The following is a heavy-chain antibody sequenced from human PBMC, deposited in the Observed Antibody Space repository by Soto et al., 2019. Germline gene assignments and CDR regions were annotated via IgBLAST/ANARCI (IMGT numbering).Heavy chain of an antibody. CDR1: GFIFSNYG. D-gene: IGHD3-3*01. Sequence: QVQLVESGGGVVQPGRSRRLSCAASGFIFSNYGMHWVRQAPGKGLEWVAVTSYDGTKKYYGDSVKGRFTISRDNSMNAMYLQMDSLSAEDTAVYYCAKELGLWSGYLDAFEIWCQGTMVTVS. CDR2: TSYDGTKK. J-gene: IGHJ3*02. V-gene: IGHV3-30*18. CDR3: AKELGLWSGYLDAFEI.